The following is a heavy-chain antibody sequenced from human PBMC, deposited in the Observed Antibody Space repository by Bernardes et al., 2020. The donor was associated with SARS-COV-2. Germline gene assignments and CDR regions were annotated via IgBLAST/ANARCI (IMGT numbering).Heavy chain of an antibody. CDR1: GFTFRSSA. J-gene: IGHJ4*02. CDR2: ISGSGGST. CDR3: AAVTGTGEADY. Sequence: GGALSLSCAASGFTFRSSAMSWVRQAPGPGLEWVSAISGSGGSTYYADSVKGRFTISRDNSKNTLYLQMNSLRAEDTAVYYCAAVTGTGEADYWGQGTLVTVSS. V-gene: IGHV3-23*01. D-gene: IGHD1-20*01.